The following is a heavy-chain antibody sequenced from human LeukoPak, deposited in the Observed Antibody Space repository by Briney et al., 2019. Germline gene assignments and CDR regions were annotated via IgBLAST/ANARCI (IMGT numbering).Heavy chain of an antibody. Sequence: SEALSLTCSVSGGPIRSYYWGWIRQPAGGGLLWIGRIYASGSTTYNPTLKSRVTMSLDTSKAQFSLRLTSVTAADTAVYYCARGVEMATIFAYWGQGTLVTVS. D-gene: IGHD5-24*01. CDR3: ARGVEMATIFAY. V-gene: IGHV4-4*07. J-gene: IGHJ4*02. CDR2: IYASGST. CDR1: GGPIRSYY.